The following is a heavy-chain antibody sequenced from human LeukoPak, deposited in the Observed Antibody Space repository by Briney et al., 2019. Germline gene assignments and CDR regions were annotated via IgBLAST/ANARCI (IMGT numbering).Heavy chain of an antibody. V-gene: IGHV3-21*01. Sequence: GGSLRLSCAASGFTFSSYSMNWVRHAPGKGLEWVSSISSSSSYIYYADSVKGRFTISRDNAKNSLYLQMNSLRAEDTAVYYCARAQAGSGWYYYYYGMDVWGQGTTVTVSS. D-gene: IGHD6-19*01. CDR3: ARAQAGSGWYYYYYGMDV. J-gene: IGHJ6*02. CDR2: ISSSSSYI. CDR1: GFTFSSYS.